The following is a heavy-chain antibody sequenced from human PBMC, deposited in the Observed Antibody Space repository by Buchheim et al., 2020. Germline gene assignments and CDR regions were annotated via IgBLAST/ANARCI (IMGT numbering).Heavy chain of an antibody. V-gene: IGHV3-23*01. CDR3: AKDRIGRGVLWRSNDLPWGFDP. D-gene: IGHD4-11*01. Sequence: EVQLLESGGGLVQPGGSLRLSCAASGFTFSSYAMSWVRQAPGKGLEWVSAISGSGGSTYYADSVKGRFTISRDNSKNTLYLQMNSLRAEDTAVYYCAKDRIGRGVLWRSNDLPWGFDPWGQGTL. CDR2: ISGSGGST. J-gene: IGHJ5*02. CDR1: GFTFSSYA.